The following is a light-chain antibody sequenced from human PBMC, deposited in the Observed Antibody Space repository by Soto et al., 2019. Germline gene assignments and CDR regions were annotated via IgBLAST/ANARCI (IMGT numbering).Light chain of an antibody. CDR1: QSISSY. CDR2: AAS. CDR3: QQSYSTPIT. Sequence: IPMTQSPCSLSSSLGDRVTLTCRASQSISSYLNWYQQKPGKAPKLLIYAASSLQSGVPSRFSGSGSGTDFTLTISSLQPEDFATYYCQQSYSTPITFGQGTRLEIK. J-gene: IGKJ5*01. V-gene: IGKV1-39*01.